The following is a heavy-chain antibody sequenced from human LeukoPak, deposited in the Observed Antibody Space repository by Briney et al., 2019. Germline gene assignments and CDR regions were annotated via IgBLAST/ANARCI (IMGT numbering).Heavy chain of an antibody. V-gene: IGHV4-34*01. CDR3: ARGRSVYYDSSGYYPFDY. CDR1: GGSFSGYY. Sequence: SETLSLTCAVNGGSFSGYYWSWIRQPPGKGLEWIGEINHGGCTNYNPSLKSRVTISRDTSKNHFSLNLSSVTAADTAVYYCARGRSVYYDSSGYYPFDYWGQGTLVTVSS. D-gene: IGHD3-22*01. CDR2: INHGGCT. J-gene: IGHJ4*02.